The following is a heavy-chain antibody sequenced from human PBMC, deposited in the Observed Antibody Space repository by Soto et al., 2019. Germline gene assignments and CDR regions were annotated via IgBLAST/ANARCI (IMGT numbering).Heavy chain of an antibody. J-gene: IGHJ6*02. CDR3: ATFSPLPINQDFYHVMDV. CDR2: INAGNGNT. D-gene: IGHD3-9*01. CDR1: GYTFTSSA. V-gene: IGHV1-3*01. Sequence: ASVKVSCKASGYTFTSSAMHWVRQAPGQRLEWMGWINAGNGNTKYSQKFQGRVTITRDTSASTAYMELSSLRSADTAVYYCATFSPLPINQDFYHVMDVWGPGTAVTVSS.